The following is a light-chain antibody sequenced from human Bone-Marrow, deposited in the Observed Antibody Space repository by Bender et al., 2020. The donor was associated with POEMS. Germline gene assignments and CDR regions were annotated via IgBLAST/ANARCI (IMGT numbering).Light chain of an antibody. CDR3: WSYAGPNTLM. CDR2: EVN. V-gene: IGLV2-23*02. Sequence: QSALAQPASVSGFPGQSTTIPCTATGTDVGNYNYVSWYQHHSGKAPRLLIYEVNKRPSGVSVRFFGSKSGTSASLTDSGLQTDNKDENYCWSYAGPNTLMFGGGAKMTVL. CDR1: GTDVGNYNY. J-gene: IGLJ3*02.